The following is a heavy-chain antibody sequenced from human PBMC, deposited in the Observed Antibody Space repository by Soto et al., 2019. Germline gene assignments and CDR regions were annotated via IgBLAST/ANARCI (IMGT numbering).Heavy chain of an antibody. CDR2: INPNSGGT. CDR1: GYTFTGYY. J-gene: IGHJ4*02. V-gene: IGHV1-2*02. CDR3: ARDVPITFGGVIAPVDY. D-gene: IGHD3-16*02. Sequence: ASVKVSCKASGYTFTGYYMHWVRQAPGQGLEWMGWINPNSGGTNYAQKFQGRVTMTRDTSIGTAYMELSRLRSDDTAVYYCARDVPITFGGVIAPVDYWGQGTLVTVSS.